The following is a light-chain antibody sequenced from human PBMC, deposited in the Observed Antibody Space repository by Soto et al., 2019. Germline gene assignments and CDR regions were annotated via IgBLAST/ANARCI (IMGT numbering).Light chain of an antibody. CDR1: SSDVGGYNY. Sequence: HSALAQPASVSGSPGESITISCAGTSSDVGGYNYVSWYQQHPGRAPKLLINDVSNRPSGVSNRFSGSKSGNTASLTISGLQAEDEADYYCSSYTRSSTYVFGTGTKVTVL. J-gene: IGLJ1*01. V-gene: IGLV2-14*01. CDR3: SSYTRSSTYV. CDR2: DVS.